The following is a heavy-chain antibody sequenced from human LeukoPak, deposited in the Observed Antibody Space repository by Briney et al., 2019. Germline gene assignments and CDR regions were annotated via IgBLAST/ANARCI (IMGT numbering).Heavy chain of an antibody. J-gene: IGHJ4*02. CDR2: MTGGGAT. CDR1: GFSFNKYA. V-gene: IGHV3-23*01. D-gene: IGHD3-10*01. Sequence: GGSLRLSCVGSGFSFNKYAASWVRQAPGKGLEWVAGMTGGGATYHADSVKGRFVISRDNSKNTVYLQMNSLKAEDTALYFCAKDKIVGDGRWDFDYWGQGTLVTVSS. CDR3: AKDKIVGDGRWDFDY.